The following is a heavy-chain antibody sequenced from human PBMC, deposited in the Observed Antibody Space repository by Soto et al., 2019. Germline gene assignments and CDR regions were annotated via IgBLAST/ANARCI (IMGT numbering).Heavy chain of an antibody. CDR1: GFTFSDYW. V-gene: IGHV3-7*01. CDR3: ARRNHGYYAY. J-gene: IGHJ4*02. CDR2: IKQDGNEK. Sequence: PGGSLRLSCAVSGFTFSDYWMSWVRQAPGKGLEWVANIKQDGNEKYYVDSVKGRFTISRDNAKNSLYLQMNSLRAEDTAVYYCARRNHGYYAYWGQGALVTVSS.